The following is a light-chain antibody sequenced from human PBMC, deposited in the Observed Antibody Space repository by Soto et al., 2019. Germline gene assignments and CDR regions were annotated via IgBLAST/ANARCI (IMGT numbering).Light chain of an antibody. V-gene: IGLV2-14*01. Sequence: QSALTQPASASGFPGQSITISCSGSSSDVGTYNYVSWHQQHPGKAPKLVLYDVSNRPSGVSDRFSGSKSGNTASLTISGLQAEDEADYYCSSYTSSSSTHVLFGGGTKLTVL. J-gene: IGLJ2*01. CDR3: SSYTSSSSTHVL. CDR2: DVS. CDR1: SSDVGTYNY.